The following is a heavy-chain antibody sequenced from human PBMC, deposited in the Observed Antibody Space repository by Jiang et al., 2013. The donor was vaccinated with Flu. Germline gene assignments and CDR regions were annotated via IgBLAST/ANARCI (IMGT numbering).Heavy chain of an antibody. D-gene: IGHD5-12*01. CDR1: VGPSVVTT. CDR2: INESATT. CDR3: ARGRKSGYSGYGSFFFDS. J-gene: IGHJ4*02. Sequence: LLKPSETLSLTCAVYVGPSVVTTGAGSASPRKGLEWIGEINESATTYYTPSLKSRVTISVDRSTNQLSLTLRSVTAADTALYFCARGRKSGYSGYGSFFFDSWGQGTLVNVSS. V-gene: IGHV4-34*01.